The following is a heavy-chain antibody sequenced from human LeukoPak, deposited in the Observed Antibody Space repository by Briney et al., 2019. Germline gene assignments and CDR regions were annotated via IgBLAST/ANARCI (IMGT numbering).Heavy chain of an antibody. J-gene: IGHJ4*02. D-gene: IGHD3-10*01. Sequence: GGSRRLSCASSGCTFNRYWMHWVHQVPGKEVVWVSHSHNDGNSVSYADSVKGRFTVSRDNAKNTLYLQMNRLRPEDTAVYYCVRHNYGYDYWGQGTLVTVSS. CDR2: SHNDGNSV. CDR1: GCTFNRYW. CDR3: VRHNYGYDY. V-gene: IGHV3-74*01.